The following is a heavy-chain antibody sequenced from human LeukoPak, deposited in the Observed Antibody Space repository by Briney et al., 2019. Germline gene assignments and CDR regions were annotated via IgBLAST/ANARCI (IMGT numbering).Heavy chain of an antibody. J-gene: IGHJ5*02. D-gene: IGHD2-2*03. Sequence: SETLSLTCAVYGGSFSGYYWSWIRQPPGKGLEWIGSIYYSGSTYYNPSLKSRVTISVDTSKNQFSLKLSSVTAADTAVYYCAREFGYCSSTSCYNAWFDPWGQGTLVTVSS. CDR3: AREFGYCSSTSCYNAWFDP. CDR2: IYYSGST. V-gene: IGHV4-34*01. CDR1: GGSFSGYY.